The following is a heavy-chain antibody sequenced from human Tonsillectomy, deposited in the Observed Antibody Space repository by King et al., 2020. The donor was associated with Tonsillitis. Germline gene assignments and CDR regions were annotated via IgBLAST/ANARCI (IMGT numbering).Heavy chain of an antibody. CDR2: INWNGDII. Sequence: VQLVESGGGLVQPGRSLRLSCVVSGFTFDDHAMNWVRQVPGKGLEWVAGINWNGDIIGYADSVKGRFTISRDNAKNSLYLQMNSLRPEDTALYYCSKELEGTVAARPYYYYFGIDVWGQGTAVTVSS. J-gene: IGHJ6*02. CDR3: SKELEGTVAARPYYYYFGIDV. D-gene: IGHD6-6*01. V-gene: IGHV3-9*01. CDR1: GFTFDDHA.